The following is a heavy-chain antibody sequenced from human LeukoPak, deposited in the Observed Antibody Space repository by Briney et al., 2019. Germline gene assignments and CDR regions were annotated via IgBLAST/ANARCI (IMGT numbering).Heavy chain of an antibody. CDR1: GFTFSDYY. CDR3: ARPEGGPATAIY. V-gene: IGHV3-11*03. Sequence: PGQSLRLSCAASGFTFSDYYMSWIRQAPGRGQEWVSYIRTGSSYTNYEDSVKGRFTISRDNDKNSLYLQMNSLRAEDTALYYCARPEGGPATAIYWGKGTLVTVSS. CDR2: IRTGSSYT. J-gene: IGHJ4*02. D-gene: IGHD2-21*02.